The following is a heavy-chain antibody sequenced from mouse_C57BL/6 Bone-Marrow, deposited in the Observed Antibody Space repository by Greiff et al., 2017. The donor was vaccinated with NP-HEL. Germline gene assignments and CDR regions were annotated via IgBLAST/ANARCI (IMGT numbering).Heavy chain of an antibody. D-gene: IGHD1-1*01. V-gene: IGHV1-81*01. CDR3: ARLYYGSHYAMDY. J-gene: IGHJ4*01. CDR2: IYPRSGNT. Sequence: VQLQESGAELARPGASVKLSCKASGYTFTSYGISWVKQRTGQGLEWIGEIYPRSGNTYYNEKFKGKATLTADKSSSTAYMELRSLTSEDSAVYFCARLYYGSHYAMDYWGQGTSVTVSS. CDR1: GYTFTSYG.